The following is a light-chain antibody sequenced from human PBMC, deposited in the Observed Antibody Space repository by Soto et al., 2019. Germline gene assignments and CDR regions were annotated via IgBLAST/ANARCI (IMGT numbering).Light chain of an antibody. J-gene: IGKJ1*01. Sequence: EIVLTQSPGTLSLSPGERATLSCRASQSFSSSYLAWYQQKPGQAPRLLIYGASTRATGIPARFSGSGSGTEFTLTISSLQSEDFAVYYCQQYNNWPPGTFGQGTKVDIK. CDR2: GAS. V-gene: IGKV3-15*01. CDR1: QSFSSSY. CDR3: QQYNNWPPGT.